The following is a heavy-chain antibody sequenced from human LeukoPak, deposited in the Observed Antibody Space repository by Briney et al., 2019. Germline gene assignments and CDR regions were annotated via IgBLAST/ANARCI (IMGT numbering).Heavy chain of an antibody. Sequence: ASVKVSCKTSGYTFTNYGISWVRQAPGQGLEWMGWISGYNGHTNYAQKLQGRVTMTTDTSTTTAYMELRNLRSDDTAVYYCARDHSSSSQLFDYWGQGTLVTVSS. V-gene: IGHV1-18*01. CDR3: ARDHSSSSQLFDY. CDR1: GYTFTNYG. J-gene: IGHJ4*02. CDR2: ISGYNGHT. D-gene: IGHD6-13*01.